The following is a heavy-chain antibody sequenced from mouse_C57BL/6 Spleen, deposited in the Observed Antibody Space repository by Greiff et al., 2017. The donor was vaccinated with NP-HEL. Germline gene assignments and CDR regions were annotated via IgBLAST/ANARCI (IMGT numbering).Heavy chain of an antibody. D-gene: IGHD2-1*01. CDR3: AREGGYYGNYRYAMDY. CDR2: ISDGGSYT. Sequence: EVMLVESGGGLVKPGGSLKLSCAASGFTFSSYAMSWVRQTPEKRLEWVATISDGGSYTYYPDNVKGRFTISRDNAKNNLYLQMSHLKSEDTAMYYCAREGGYYGNYRYAMDYWGQGTSVTVSS. CDR1: GFTFSSYA. V-gene: IGHV5-4*01. J-gene: IGHJ4*01.